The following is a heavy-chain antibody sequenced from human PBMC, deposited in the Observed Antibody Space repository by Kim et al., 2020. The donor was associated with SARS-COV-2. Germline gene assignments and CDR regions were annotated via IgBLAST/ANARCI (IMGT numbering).Heavy chain of an antibody. Sequence: ASVKVSCKTSGYIFSNFYLYWVRQAPGHGLEWMGMINPNVGNTRYAQKFLGRFTVTRDTATSTLYMDLSSLRPEDTAVYYCTRGPHIRKWDFWIGYPYWG. CDR3: TRGPHIRKWDFWIGYPY. V-gene: IGHV1-46*01. CDR1: GYIFSNFY. J-gene: IGHJ4*01. CDR2: INPNVGNT. D-gene: IGHD3-3*01.